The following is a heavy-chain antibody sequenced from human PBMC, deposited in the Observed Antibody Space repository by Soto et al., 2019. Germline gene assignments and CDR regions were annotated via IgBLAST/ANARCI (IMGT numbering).Heavy chain of an antibody. V-gene: IGHV4-59*01. D-gene: IGHD3-16*02. CDR1: GGSISSYY. CDR2: IYYSGST. Sequence: SETLSLTCTVSGGSISSYYWSWIRQPPGKGLEWIGYIYYSGSTNYNPSLKSRVTISVDTSKNQFSLKLSSVTAADTAVYYCARGTDVWGSYRVADAFDIWGQGTMVTVSS. CDR3: ARGTDVWGSYRVADAFDI. J-gene: IGHJ3*02.